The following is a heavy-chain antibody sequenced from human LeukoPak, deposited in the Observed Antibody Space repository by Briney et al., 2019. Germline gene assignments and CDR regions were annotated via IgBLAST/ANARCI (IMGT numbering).Heavy chain of an antibody. J-gene: IGHJ4*02. CDR3: ARGPPAAAPYYFDY. D-gene: IGHD2-2*01. CDR1: GGSISSYY. Sequence: SETLSLTCTVSGGSISSYYWSWIRQPPGKGLEWIGEINHSGSTNYNPSLKSRVTISVDTSKNQFSLKLSSVTAADTAVYYCARGPPAAAPYYFDYWGQGTLVTVSS. CDR2: INHSGST. V-gene: IGHV4-34*01.